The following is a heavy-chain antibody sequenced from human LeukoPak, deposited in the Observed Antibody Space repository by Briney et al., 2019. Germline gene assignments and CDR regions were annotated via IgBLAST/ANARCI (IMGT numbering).Heavy chain of an antibody. CDR3: TTVTHFYL. V-gene: IGHV3-15*01. D-gene: IGHD2/OR15-2a*01. CDR1: GFTFSGAW. CDR2: IRGGGTT. J-gene: IGHJ4*02. Sequence: GGSLRLSCAGSGFTFSGAWLSWVRQAPGKGLEWIGRIRGGGTTDYAAPVKGRFTISRDDSKATLYLQMNSLKTEDTAIYYCTTVTHFYLGGQGILVTVSS.